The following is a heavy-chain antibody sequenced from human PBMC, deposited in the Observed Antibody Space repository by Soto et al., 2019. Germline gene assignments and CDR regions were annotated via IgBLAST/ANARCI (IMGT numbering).Heavy chain of an antibody. CDR3: GISVVPAASYYYYYGMDV. CDR2: INPNSGGT. J-gene: IGHJ6*02. CDR1: GYTFTGYY. V-gene: IGHV1-2*04. D-gene: IGHD2-2*01. Sequence: ASVKVSCKASGYTFTGYYMHWVRQAPGQGLEWMGWINPNSGGTNYAQKFQGWVTMTRDTSISTAYMELSRLRSDDTAVYYCGISVVPAASYYYYYGMDVWGQGTTVTVSS.